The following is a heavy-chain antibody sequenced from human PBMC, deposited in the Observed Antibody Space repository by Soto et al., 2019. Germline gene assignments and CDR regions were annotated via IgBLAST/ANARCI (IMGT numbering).Heavy chain of an antibody. J-gene: IGHJ4*01. CDR1: GGTFSSYA. CDR3: ARGSLPRKQGSHHRAGYSGYDSGFDY. V-gene: IGHV1-69*13. Sequence: SVKVSCKASGGTFSSYAISWVRQAPGQGLEWMGGIIPIFGTANYAQKFQGRVTITADESTSTAYMELSSLRSEDTAVYYCARGSLPRKQGSHHRAGYSGYDSGFDYRG. CDR2: IIPIFGTA. D-gene: IGHD5-12*01.